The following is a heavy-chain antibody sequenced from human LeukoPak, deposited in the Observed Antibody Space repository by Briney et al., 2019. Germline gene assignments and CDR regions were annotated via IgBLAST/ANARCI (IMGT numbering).Heavy chain of an antibody. D-gene: IGHD3-22*01. Sequence: PSQTLSLTCTVSGGSISSGDYYWSWIRQPPGKGLEWIGYIYYSGSTYYNPSLKSRVTISVDTSKNQFSLKLSSVTAADTAVYYCARVHYYDSSGYQHWYFDLWGRGTLVTVSS. CDR3: ARVHYYDSSGYQHWYFDL. CDR2: IYYSGST. V-gene: IGHV4-30-4*01. J-gene: IGHJ2*01. CDR1: GGSISSGDYY.